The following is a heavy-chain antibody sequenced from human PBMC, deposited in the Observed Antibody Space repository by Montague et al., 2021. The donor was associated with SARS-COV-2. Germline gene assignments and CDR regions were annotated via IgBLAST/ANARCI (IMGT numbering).Heavy chain of an antibody. CDR1: GGSFSGYH. V-gene: IGHV4-34*01. CDR2: INTSGST. CDR3: ARGRIDVNMIVVVVAGASFYMDV. J-gene: IGHJ6*03. D-gene: IGHD3-22*01. Sequence: SETRSLTCAVYGGSFSGYHWTWIRQSPGKGLEWIGEINTSGSTNYNPSLKSRITISGDTSKNQFSLKLTSVTAADTAVYYYARGRIDVNMIVVVVAGASFYMDVWGKGTTVTVSS.